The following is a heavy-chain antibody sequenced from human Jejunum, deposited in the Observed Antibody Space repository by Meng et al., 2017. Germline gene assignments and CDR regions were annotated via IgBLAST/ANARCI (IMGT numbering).Heavy chain of an antibody. CDR2: IGSSGGPT. CDR3: ARWYCTSTSCPYYYYGMDV. V-gene: IGHV3-48*03. CDR1: GFSFSSYE. Sequence: GESLKISCAASGFSFSSYEMNWVRQAPGKGLEWVSYIGSSGGPTFYADSVRGRFTISRDNAKNSLFLQMNSLGAEDTAVYYCARWYCTSTSCPYYYYGMDVWGQGTTVTGAS. D-gene: IGHD2-2*01. J-gene: IGHJ6*01.